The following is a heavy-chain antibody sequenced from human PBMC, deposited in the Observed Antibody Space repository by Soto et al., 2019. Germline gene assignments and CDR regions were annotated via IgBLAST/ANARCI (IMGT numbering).Heavy chain of an antibody. D-gene: IGHD3-10*01. CDR2: INTNTGNP. V-gene: IGHV7-4-1*01. CDR3: ARDLGPFGELLYLFDP. J-gene: IGHJ5*02. CDR1: GYTFTSYA. Sequence: GASVKVSCKASGYTFTSYAMNWVRQAPGQGLEWMGWINTNTGNPTYAQGFTGRFVFSLDTSVSAAYLQICSLKAEDTAVYYCARDLGPFGELLYLFDPWGQGTLVTVSS.